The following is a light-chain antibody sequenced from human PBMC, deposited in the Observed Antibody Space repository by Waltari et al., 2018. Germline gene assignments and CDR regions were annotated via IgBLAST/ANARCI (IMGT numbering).Light chain of an antibody. Sequence: EIVLTQSPGTLSLSPGERATLSCRASQSVSSNYLAWYQQKPGQAPRLLINGASTRATGIPDRFRGSGSGTDFTLTISRLEPEDFVVYYCQQYGSSPVTFGQGTRVEI. V-gene: IGKV3-20*01. J-gene: IGKJ5*01. CDR2: GAS. CDR3: QQYGSSPVT. CDR1: QSVSSNY.